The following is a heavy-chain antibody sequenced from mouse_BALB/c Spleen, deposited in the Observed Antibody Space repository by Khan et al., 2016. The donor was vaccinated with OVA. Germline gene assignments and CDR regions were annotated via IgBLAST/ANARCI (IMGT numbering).Heavy chain of an antibody. CDR3: ARGAGPTDGLEY. CDR1: GYTFSNYW. Sequence: QVQLQQSGAELMKPGASVKISCKATGYTFSNYWIEWIKQRPGHGLEWIGEILPGRGNINYNEKFKGKATFTAATSSNIAYMQLNRLTSEDSAVYYCARGAGPTDGLEYWGQGTSVTVSS. D-gene: IGHD3-3*01. CDR2: ILPGRGNI. J-gene: IGHJ4*01. V-gene: IGHV1-9*01.